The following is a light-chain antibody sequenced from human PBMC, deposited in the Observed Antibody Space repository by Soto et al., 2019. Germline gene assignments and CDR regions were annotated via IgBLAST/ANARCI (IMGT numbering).Light chain of an antibody. V-gene: IGKV3-20*01. CDR1: QSVSNNY. J-gene: IGKJ1*01. CDR2: GAS. CDR3: QQYATSWWT. Sequence: EIALTQSPGTLSLSPGERATLSCRASQSVSNNYLAWYQQKPGQAPRLLIYGASSRATGIPDRFRGSGSGTDFTLTISRLEPEDFAVHYCQQYATSWWTFGQGTKFDIK.